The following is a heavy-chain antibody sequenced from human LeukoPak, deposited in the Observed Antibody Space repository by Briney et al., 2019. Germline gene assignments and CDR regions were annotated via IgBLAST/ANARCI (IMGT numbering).Heavy chain of an antibody. CDR1: GFTLSSYW. Sequence: PGGSLRLSCAASGFTLSSYWMHWVRQAPGKGLVWIGSIYYSGSTYYKPSLKSRVTISVHTSKNQFSLRLSSVTAADTAVYYCARNRYYYGSRNYGVPNWFDPWGQGTLVTVSS. D-gene: IGHD3-10*01. CDR2: IYYSGST. CDR3: ARNRYYYGSRNYGVPNWFDP. J-gene: IGHJ5*02. V-gene: IGHV4-39*01.